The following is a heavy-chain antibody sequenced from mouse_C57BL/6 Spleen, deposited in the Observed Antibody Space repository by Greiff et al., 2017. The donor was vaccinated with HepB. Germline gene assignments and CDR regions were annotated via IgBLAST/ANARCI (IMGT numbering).Heavy chain of an antibody. CDR1: GFTFSSYA. CDR3: TRVPHYYGSSYDYAMDY. Sequence: EVQGVESGEGLVKPGGSLKLSCAASGFTFSSYAMSWVRQTPEKRLEWVAYISSGGDYIYYADTVKGRFTISRDNARNTLYLQMSSLKSEDTAMYYCTRVPHYYGSSYDYAMDYWGQGTSVTVSS. V-gene: IGHV5-9-1*02. CDR2: ISSGGDYI. D-gene: IGHD1-1*01. J-gene: IGHJ4*01.